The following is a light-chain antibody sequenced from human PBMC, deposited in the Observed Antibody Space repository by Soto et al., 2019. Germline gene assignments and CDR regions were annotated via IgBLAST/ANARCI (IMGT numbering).Light chain of an antibody. Sequence: EMVRPQSPGTLPLSPGEKATLSSRPSQSVATNTLAWYQQKPGQAPRLLVYGISTRATDIPARFSGSGSGTEFTLTISSLQSEDFGIYYCQQHSKWPITFGQGTRLEIK. CDR1: QSVATNT. CDR3: QQHSKWPIT. J-gene: IGKJ5*01. CDR2: GIS. V-gene: IGKV3-15*01.